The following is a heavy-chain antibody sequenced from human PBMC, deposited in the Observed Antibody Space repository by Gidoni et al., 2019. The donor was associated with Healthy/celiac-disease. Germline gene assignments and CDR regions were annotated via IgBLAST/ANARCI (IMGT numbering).Heavy chain of an antibody. CDR3: ARGSLMAGTVGKDY. D-gene: IGHD6-19*01. V-gene: IGHV1-2*02. J-gene: IGHJ4*02. CDR2: INPNSGGT. CDR1: GYTFTGYY. Sequence: QVQLVQSGAEVTKPGASVKVSCKASGYTFTGYYMHWGRQAPGQGLEWMGWINPNSGGTNDAQKFQGRVTMTRDTSISTAYMELSRLRSDDTAVYYCARGSLMAGTVGKDYWGQGTLVTVSS.